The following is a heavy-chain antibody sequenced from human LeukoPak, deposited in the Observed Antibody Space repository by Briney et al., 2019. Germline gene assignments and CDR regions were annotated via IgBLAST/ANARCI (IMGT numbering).Heavy chain of an antibody. Sequence: ASVKVSCKASGGTFSSYAISWVRQAPGQGLEWMGRIIPILGIANYAQKFQGRVTITADKSTSTAYMELSSLRSENTAVYYCARVGSPETATPYFDYWGQGTLVTVSS. V-gene: IGHV1-69*04. CDR2: IIPILGIA. J-gene: IGHJ4*02. CDR3: ARVGSPETATPYFDY. CDR1: GGTFSSYA. D-gene: IGHD5-24*01.